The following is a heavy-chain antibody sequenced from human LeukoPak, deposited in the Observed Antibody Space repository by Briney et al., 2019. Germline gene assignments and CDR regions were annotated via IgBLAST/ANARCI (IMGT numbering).Heavy chain of an antibody. CDR1: GGSISSGGYS. Sequence: PSETLSLTCAVSGGSISSGGYSWSWIRQPPGKGLEWIGYIYHSGSTYYNPSLKSRVTISVDRSKNQFSLKLSSVTAADTAVYYCARAGPRDYGDYVKAFDYWGQGTLVTVSS. J-gene: IGHJ4*02. D-gene: IGHD4-17*01. V-gene: IGHV4-30-2*01. CDR3: ARAGPRDYGDYVKAFDY. CDR2: IYHSGST.